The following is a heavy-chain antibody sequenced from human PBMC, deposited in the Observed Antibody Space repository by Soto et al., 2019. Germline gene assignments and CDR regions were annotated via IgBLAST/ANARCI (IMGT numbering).Heavy chain of an antibody. Sequence: GASVKVSFKASGCTFSSYAISWVRQAPGQGLEWMGGIIPIFGRANYAQKVQGRVTVAADESTSTAYLELSSLRSEDTAVYYCATGGYSGYDYNYYYYGMDVWGQGTTVTVSS. V-gene: IGHV1-69*13. CDR3: ATGGYSGYDYNYYYYGMDV. D-gene: IGHD5-12*01. CDR1: GCTFSSYA. CDR2: IIPIFGRA. J-gene: IGHJ6*02.